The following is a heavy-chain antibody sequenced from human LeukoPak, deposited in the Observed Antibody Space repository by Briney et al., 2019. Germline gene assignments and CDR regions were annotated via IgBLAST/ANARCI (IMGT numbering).Heavy chain of an antibody. J-gene: IGHJ4*02. CDR2: IYHTGST. D-gene: IGHD6-19*01. CDR1: GGSISNYY. CDR3: ARDGGGSGWYWALDY. V-gene: IGHV4-59*01. Sequence: KPSETLSLTCSVSGGSISNYYWTWIRQPQGKGLEWIGYIYHTGSTKYNPSLKSRVTISVDTSKSQFSLNLTSVTTADTAVYYCARDGGGSGWYWALDYWGQGTLVTVSS.